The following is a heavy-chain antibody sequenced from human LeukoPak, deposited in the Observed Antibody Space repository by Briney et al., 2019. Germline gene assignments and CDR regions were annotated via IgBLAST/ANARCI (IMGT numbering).Heavy chain of an antibody. CDR2: MNPNSGNT. Sequence: ASVKASCKASGYTFTSYDINWVRQATGQGLEWMGGMNPNSGNTGYAQKFQGRVTITRNTSISTAYMELSSLRSEDTAVYYCARGPLGYYDSSGYYFWGQGTLVTVSS. CDR3: ARGPLGYYDSSGYYF. J-gene: IGHJ4*02. V-gene: IGHV1-8*03. D-gene: IGHD3-22*01. CDR1: GYTFTSYD.